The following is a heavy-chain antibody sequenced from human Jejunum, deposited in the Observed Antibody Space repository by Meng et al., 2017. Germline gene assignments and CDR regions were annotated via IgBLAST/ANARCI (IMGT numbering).Heavy chain of an antibody. CDR1: GSSFSGYD. Sequence: QVRVVEAGGGLVKPGGLLGRSFACSGSSFSGYDMSWGRQVPGKGLEWVSYISSGARTTYYADSVKGRFTISRDNTKNLLYLQIDSLRAEDTALYYCARHQRLLYMDVWGQGTTVTVSS. CDR3: ARHQRLLYMDV. D-gene: IGHD2-15*01. V-gene: IGHV3-11*01. CDR2: ISSGARTT. J-gene: IGHJ6*02.